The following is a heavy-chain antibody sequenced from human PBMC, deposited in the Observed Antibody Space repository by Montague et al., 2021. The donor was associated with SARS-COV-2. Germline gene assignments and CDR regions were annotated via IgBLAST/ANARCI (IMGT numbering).Heavy chain of an antibody. CDR3: AKVGDILTGYSLINLDA. D-gene: IGHD3-9*01. CDR2: IHSAGRGT. J-gene: IGHJ5*02. V-gene: IGHV3-23*03. CDR1: GFTFSNSP. Sequence: SLRLSCAASGFTFSNSPMSWVRQAPGKGLDWVSVIHSAGRGTYYADSLQGRFTISRDNLKNTVYLQMNSLRDVNTALYYCAKVGDILTGYSLINLDAWGQGTMVGVSS.